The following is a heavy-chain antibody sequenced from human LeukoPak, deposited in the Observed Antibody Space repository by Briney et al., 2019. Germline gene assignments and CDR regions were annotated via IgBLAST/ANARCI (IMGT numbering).Heavy chain of an antibody. D-gene: IGHD4-17*01. CDR2: ITGSGDNT. CDR1: GFTFSSYA. CDR3: AKDLYGDYEGDY. J-gene: IGHJ4*02. V-gene: IGHV3-23*01. Sequence: PGGSLRLSCAVSGFTFSSYAMSWLRQAPGKGLEWVSTITGSGDNTYYADSVKGRFTISRDNSMNTLNLQMNSLRAEDTAVYYCAKDLYGDYEGDYWGQGTLVTVSS.